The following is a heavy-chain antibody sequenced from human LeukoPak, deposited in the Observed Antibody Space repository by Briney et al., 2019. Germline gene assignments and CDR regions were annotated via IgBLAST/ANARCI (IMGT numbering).Heavy chain of an antibody. CDR2: IYTRDSDI. J-gene: IGHJ4*02. CDR1: AYTFTSYW. CDR3: AIQWGSGGYDY. Sequence: GESLKISCKAAAYTFTSYWIACGRQMPRKGRQGMGIIYTRDSDIRYNPSFQGQVTISADKSITTASLQWSSLKASDTAMYYCAIQWGSGGYDYWGKGTLVTVSS. D-gene: IGHD1-26*01. V-gene: IGHV5-51*01.